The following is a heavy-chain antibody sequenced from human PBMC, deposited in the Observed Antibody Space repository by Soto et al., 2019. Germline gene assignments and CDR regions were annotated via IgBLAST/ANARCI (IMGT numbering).Heavy chain of an antibody. J-gene: IGHJ6*02. CDR3: ARSRTGTTYGGMDV. CDR1: GFTFSRYG. Sequence: GGSLRLSCAVSGFTFSRYGMHWVRQAPGKGLEWASVIHSGGDTHYADSVRGRFTISRDNSKNTLYLQMNSLRAEDTAVYYCARSRTGTTYGGMDVWGQGTTVTVSS. D-gene: IGHD1-7*01. CDR2: IHSGGDT. V-gene: IGHV3-66*01.